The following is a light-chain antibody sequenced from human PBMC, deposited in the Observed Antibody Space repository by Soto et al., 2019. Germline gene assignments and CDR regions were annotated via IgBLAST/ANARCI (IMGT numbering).Light chain of an antibody. CDR2: DAS. V-gene: IGKV1-5*01. Sequence: DIQMTQSPSTVSASVGDAVTITCRASQSISTWLAWYQQKPGKAPNLLIYDASTLESGGPSGLSGSGSGTEFTLTISSLQPDDSATDYCQQYNSYPYTFGQGTKLEIK. J-gene: IGKJ2*01. CDR1: QSISTW. CDR3: QQYNSYPYT.